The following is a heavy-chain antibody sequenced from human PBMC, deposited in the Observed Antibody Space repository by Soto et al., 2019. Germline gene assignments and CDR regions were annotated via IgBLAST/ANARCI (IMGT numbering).Heavy chain of an antibody. Sequence: GESLKISCAASGFTFSSYSMNWVRQAPGKGLEWVSYISSSSSTIYYADSVKGRFTISRDNAKNSLYLQMNSLRAEDTAVYYCARADTYYDILTGPANGMDVWGQGTTVTVSS. V-gene: IGHV3-48*04. D-gene: IGHD3-9*01. J-gene: IGHJ6*02. CDR1: GFTFSSYS. CDR3: ARADTYYDILTGPANGMDV. CDR2: ISSSSSTI.